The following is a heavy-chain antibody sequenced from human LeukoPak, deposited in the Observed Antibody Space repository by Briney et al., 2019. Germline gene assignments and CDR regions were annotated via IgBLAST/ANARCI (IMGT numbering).Heavy chain of an antibody. V-gene: IGHV4-39*07. J-gene: IGHJ4*02. CDR3: ARVYYDFWSGDRAPFDY. D-gene: IGHD3-3*01. Sequence: SETLSLTCTVSGGSIRSSTYYWGWLRHPPGKGLEWIGNIYHSGSTYYNPSLKRRVTISLDTSKNQFSLKLRSVTAADTAVYYCARVYYDFWSGDRAPFDYWGQGTLVTVSS. CDR2: IYHSGST. CDR1: GGSIRSSTYY.